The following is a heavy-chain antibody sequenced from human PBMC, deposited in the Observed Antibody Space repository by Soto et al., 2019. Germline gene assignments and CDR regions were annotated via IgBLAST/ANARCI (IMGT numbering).Heavy chain of an antibody. D-gene: IGHD3-16*01. CDR2: FDPEDGET. CDR1: GYTLTELS. J-gene: IGHJ6*02. CDR3: AKYDSRPRYYYNGMDV. Sequence: ASVKVSCKVSGYTLTELSMHWVREAPGKGLEWMGGFDPEDGETIYAQKFQGRVTMTEDTSTDTAYMELSSLRAEDTAVYYCAKYDSRPRYYYNGMDVWGQGTTVTVSS. V-gene: IGHV1-24*01.